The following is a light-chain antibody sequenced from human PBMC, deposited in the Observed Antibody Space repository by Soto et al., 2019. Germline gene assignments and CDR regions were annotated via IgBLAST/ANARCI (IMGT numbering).Light chain of an antibody. J-gene: IGKJ5*01. CDR2: GAS. V-gene: IGKV3-20*01. CDR3: QQYSSSPSIT. CDR1: LSVSSN. Sequence: EIRMTQSPAILSVSPGERATLSCRASLSVSSNLAWYQQQPGQAPRLLIYGASTRATGIPDRFSGSGSGTDFTLTISRLEPEDFAVYYCQQYSSSPSITFGQGTRLEIK.